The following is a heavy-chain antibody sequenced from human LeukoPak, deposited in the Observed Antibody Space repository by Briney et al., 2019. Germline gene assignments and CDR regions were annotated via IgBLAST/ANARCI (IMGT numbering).Heavy chain of an antibody. J-gene: IGHJ6*03. Sequence: SETLSLTCTVSGDSMSDSYWSWIRQPAREGLEWIGRIYASGSTNYNPSLKSRVTLSVDTSSNQFSLTLSSVTAADTAVYHCARDIRSHNGPGGYYYYYMDVWGKGTTVTVSS. CDR3: ARDIRSHNGPGGYYYYYMDV. D-gene: IGHD2-8*01. V-gene: IGHV4-4*07. CDR2: IYASGST. CDR1: GDSMSDSY.